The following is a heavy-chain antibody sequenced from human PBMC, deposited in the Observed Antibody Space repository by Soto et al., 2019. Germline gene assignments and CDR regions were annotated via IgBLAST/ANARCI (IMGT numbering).Heavy chain of an antibody. V-gene: IGHV1-3*05. CDR3: ARANPHDFWSGP. D-gene: IGHD3-3*01. Sequence: QVQLVQSGAEEKKPGASVKVSCKASGYTFTSYAMHWVRQAPGQRLEWMGWINAGNGNTKYSQKFQGRVTMTRDTSASTAYMELSSLRSDDTAVYYCARANPHDFWSGPWGEGTLVTVSS. CDR2: INAGNGNT. J-gene: IGHJ5*02. CDR1: GYTFTSYA.